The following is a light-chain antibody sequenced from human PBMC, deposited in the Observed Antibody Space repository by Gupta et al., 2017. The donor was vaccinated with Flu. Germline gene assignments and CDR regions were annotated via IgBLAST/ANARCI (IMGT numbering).Light chain of an antibody. CDR2: GNT. CDR3: QSYDISLSGSV. V-gene: IGLV1-40*01. J-gene: IGLJ3*02. CDR1: SSNFGAGYD. Sequence: QSMLTPPPSVSGAPGQRLTISCTGTSSNFGAGYDVLWYQQLPGTAPKLLIYGNTNRASGVPDRFSGSKSGTSASLAITGLQAEDEADYYCQSYDISLSGSVFGGGTKLTVL.